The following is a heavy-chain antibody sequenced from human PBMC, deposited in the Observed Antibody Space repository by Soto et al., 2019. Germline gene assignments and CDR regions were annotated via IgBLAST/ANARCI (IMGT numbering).Heavy chain of an antibody. CDR1: GYTFTTYG. J-gene: IGHJ3*01. CDR3: ARGATVRDAFDL. V-gene: IGHV1-18*01. Sequence: QVPLVQSGAEVKKPGASVKVSCKASGYTFTTYGISWVRQAPGQGLEWMGWTSGYNENTNYAQNFQGRVTMTTDTSTSAAYMELRSLRSDDTAVYYCARGATVRDAFDLWGQGTVVTVSS. D-gene: IGHD4-17*01. CDR2: TSGYNENT.